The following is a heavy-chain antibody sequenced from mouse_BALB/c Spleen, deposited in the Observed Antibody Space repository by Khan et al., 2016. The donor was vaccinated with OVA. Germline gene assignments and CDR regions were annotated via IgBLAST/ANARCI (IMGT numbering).Heavy chain of an antibody. D-gene: IGHD1-1*01. J-gene: IGHJ2*01. Sequence: QLQQSGAELVKAGASVKMSCKASGYTFTSYWMHWVKQRLGQGLEWFAETNPTNGRTYYNEKFKSKATLTVDKSSRTAYMLLSGPTFEDSAVYYCARIKKIVATYFDYWGQGTTLTVSS. CDR2: TNPTNGRT. CDR1: GYTFTSYW. CDR3: ARIKKIVATYFDY. V-gene: IGHV1S81*02.